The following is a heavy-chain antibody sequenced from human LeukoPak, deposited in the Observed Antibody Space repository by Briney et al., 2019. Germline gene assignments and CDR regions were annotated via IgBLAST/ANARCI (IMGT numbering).Heavy chain of an antibody. CDR1: GYTFTDYW. D-gene: IGHD3-3*01. Sequence: GESLKISCKVSGYTFTDYWIGWVRQMPGKGLEWMGIIYPGDSDTRYNPSFQGQVTISADKSINSAYLEWSSLTVSDTAIYYCARGAPFYEKGGFYRDLDYWGQGTLVTVSS. CDR3: ARGAPFYEKGGFYRDLDY. J-gene: IGHJ4*02. V-gene: IGHV5-51*01. CDR2: IYPGDSDT.